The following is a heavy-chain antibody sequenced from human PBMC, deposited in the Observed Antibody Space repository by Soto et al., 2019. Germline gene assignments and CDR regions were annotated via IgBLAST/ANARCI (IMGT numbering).Heavy chain of an antibody. V-gene: IGHV1-69*13. D-gene: IGHD3-22*01. J-gene: IGHJ4*02. CDR3: ATVDSSGYYFDY. CDR1: GGTFSSYA. CDR2: IIPIFGTA. Sequence: GASVKVSCKASGGTFSSYAISWVRQAPGQGLEWMGGIIPIFGTANYAQKFQGRVTITADESTSTAYMELSSLRSEDTAVYYCATVDSSGYYFDYWGQGTLVTVSS.